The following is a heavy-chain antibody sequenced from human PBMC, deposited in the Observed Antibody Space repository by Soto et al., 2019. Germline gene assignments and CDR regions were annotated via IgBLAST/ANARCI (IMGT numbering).Heavy chain of an antibody. CDR3: ARGAFGNYYVDY. CDR2: IKYDGSST. Sequence: EVQLVESGGGLVQPGGSLRLSCAASGFTFSRDWMHWVRQAPGKGLVWVSRIKYDGSSTNYADSVKGRFTISRDNAKNTVYLQMNSLIDEDTAVYYCARGAFGNYYVDYWGQGALVTVAS. J-gene: IGHJ4*02. D-gene: IGHD3-10*01. CDR1: GFTFSRDW. V-gene: IGHV3-74*01.